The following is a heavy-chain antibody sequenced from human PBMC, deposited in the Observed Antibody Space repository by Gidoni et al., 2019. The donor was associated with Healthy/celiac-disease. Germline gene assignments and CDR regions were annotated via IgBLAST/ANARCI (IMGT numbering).Heavy chain of an antibody. CDR3: ARTLEESTHQLPRGYYYYYMDV. J-gene: IGHJ6*03. Sequence: QLQLQESGPGLVKPSETLSLTCTVSGGPISSSSYYWGWIRQPPGKGLEWIGSIYYSGSTYYNPSLKSRVTISVDTSKNQFSLKLSSVTAADTAVYYCARTLEESTHQLPRGYYYYYMDVWGKGTTVTVSS. D-gene: IGHD2-2*01. CDR1: GGPISSSSYY. CDR2: IYYSGST. V-gene: IGHV4-39*01.